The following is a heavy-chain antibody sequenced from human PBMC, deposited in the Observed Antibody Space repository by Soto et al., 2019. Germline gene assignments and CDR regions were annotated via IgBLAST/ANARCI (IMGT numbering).Heavy chain of an antibody. CDR2: IYYSGST. V-gene: IGHV4-61*01. CDR1: GGSVSSGSYY. CDR3: PRLPPSYGERVLGFDY. Sequence: QVQLQESGPGLVKPSETLSLTCTVSGGSVSSGSYYWSWIRQPPGKGLEWIGYIYYSGSTNYNPSLKSRVTISVDTSKNQFSLKLSSVTAADTAVYYCPRLPPSYGERVLGFDYWGQGTLVTVSS. J-gene: IGHJ4*02. D-gene: IGHD4-17*01.